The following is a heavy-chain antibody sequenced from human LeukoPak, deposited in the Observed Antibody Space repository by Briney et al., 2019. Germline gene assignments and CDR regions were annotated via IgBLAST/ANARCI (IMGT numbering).Heavy chain of an antibody. V-gene: IGHV1-46*01. CDR2: INPSGGST. CDR3: ARGGSLAVAPHLYYFDY. D-gene: IGHD6-19*01. J-gene: IGHJ4*02. CDR1: GYTFTAYY. Sequence: ASVKVSCKASGYTFTAYYIHWVRQAPGQGLEWMGIINPSGGSTTYAQNFQGRVTMTRGTSTSAVYMELSSLRSEDTAVYYCARGGSLAVAPHLYYFDYWGQGTLVTVSS.